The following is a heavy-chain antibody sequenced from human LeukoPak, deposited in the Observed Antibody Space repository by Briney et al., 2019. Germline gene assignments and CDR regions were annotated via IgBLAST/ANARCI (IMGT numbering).Heavy chain of an antibody. CDR2: IKSKTDGGTT. Sequence: GGSLRLSCAASGFTFSNAWMSWIRQAPGKGLEWVGRIKSKTDGGTTDYAAPVKGRFTISRDDSKNTLYLQMNSLKTEDTAVYYCTTADCAAMVRGVISCWFDPWGQGTLVTVSS. J-gene: IGHJ5*02. CDR1: GFTFSNAW. CDR3: TTADCAAMVRGVISCWFDP. V-gene: IGHV3-15*01. D-gene: IGHD3-10*01.